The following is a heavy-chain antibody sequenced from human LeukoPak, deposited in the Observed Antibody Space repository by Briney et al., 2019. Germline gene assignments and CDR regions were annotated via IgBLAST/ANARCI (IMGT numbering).Heavy chain of an antibody. CDR2: IHSGGAT. J-gene: IGHJ4*02. Sequence: PGGSLRLSCTASGFTVSSNYMTWVRQAPGKGLECVSVIHSGGATYYADSVKGRFTISRDNSKNTLYLQMNSLRAEDTAVYYCAREGAVTTRGTPFDYWGQGTLVTVSS. D-gene: IGHD4-17*01. V-gene: IGHV3-66*01. CDR3: AREGAVTTRGTPFDY. CDR1: GFTVSSNY.